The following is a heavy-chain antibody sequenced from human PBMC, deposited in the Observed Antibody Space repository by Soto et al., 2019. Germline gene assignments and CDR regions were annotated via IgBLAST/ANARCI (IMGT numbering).Heavy chain of an antibody. CDR2: IVVGSGNT. V-gene: IGHV1-58*02. J-gene: IGHJ4*02. CDR3: AAVSGITMVRGAG. D-gene: IGHD3-10*01. Sequence: ASVKVSCKASGFTFTSSAMQWVRQARGQRLEWIGWIVVGSGNTNYAQKFQERVTITRDMSTSTAYMELSSLRSEDTAVYYCAAVSGITMVRGAGWGQGTLVTVSS. CDR1: GFTFTSSA.